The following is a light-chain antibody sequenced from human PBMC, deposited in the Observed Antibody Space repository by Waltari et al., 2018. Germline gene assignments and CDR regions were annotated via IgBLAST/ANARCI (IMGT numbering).Light chain of an antibody. V-gene: IGLV2-14*03. CDR2: DVS. J-gene: IGLJ2*01. Sequence: QSGLTQPAPVSASPGQSITISCSGTSSDVGGYDYVSWYQQRPGEAPKLIFYDVSGRPSGISNRFSASKAGSTASLTISGLQADDEGDYFCSSYATGNTVVFGGGTKVTVL. CDR3: SSYATGNTVV. CDR1: SSDVGGYDY.